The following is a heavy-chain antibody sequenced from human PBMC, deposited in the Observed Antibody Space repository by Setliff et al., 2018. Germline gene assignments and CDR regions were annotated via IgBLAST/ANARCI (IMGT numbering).Heavy chain of an antibody. CDR2: IRVYDGYT. CDR1: GYTFTSYY. Sequence: ASVKVSCKASGYTFTSYYMHWVRQDPGQGLEWMGWIRVYDGYTDYAQKFQGRVTMTKDTSTSTAYMELRSLRPDDTAVYYCVRDLGQWALDFWGQGTLVTVPQ. CDR3: VRDLGQWALDF. V-gene: IGHV1-18*04. J-gene: IGHJ4*02. D-gene: IGHD1-26*01.